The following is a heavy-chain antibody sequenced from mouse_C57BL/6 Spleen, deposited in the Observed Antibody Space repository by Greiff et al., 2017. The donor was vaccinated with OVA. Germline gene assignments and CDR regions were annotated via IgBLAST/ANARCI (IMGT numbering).Heavy chain of an antibody. CDR2: FYPGSGSI. D-gene: IGHD2-4*01. CDR1: GYTFTEYT. J-gene: IGHJ1*03. V-gene: IGHV1-62-2*01. CDR3: SRHYGIYYDYDWYFDV. Sequence: QVQLQQSGAELVKPGASVKLSCKASGYTFTEYTIHWVKQRSGQGLEWIGWFYPGSGSIKYNEKFKDKATLTADKSYSTVYMELLILTSADSAVYFFSRHYGIYYDYDWYFDVWGTGTTVTVSS.